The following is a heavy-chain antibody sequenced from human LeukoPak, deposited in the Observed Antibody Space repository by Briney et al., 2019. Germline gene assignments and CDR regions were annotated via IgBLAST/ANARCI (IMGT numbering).Heavy chain of an antibody. V-gene: IGHV1-46*01. CDR2: INPSGGST. Sequence: ASVKVSCKASGGTFSSYAISWVRQAPGQGLEWMGIINPSGGSTSYAQKFQGRVTMTRDMSTSTVYMELSSLRSEDTAVYYCARGDTMIGSFDYWGQGTLVTVSS. CDR1: GGTFSSYA. J-gene: IGHJ4*02. D-gene: IGHD3-22*01. CDR3: ARGDTMIGSFDY.